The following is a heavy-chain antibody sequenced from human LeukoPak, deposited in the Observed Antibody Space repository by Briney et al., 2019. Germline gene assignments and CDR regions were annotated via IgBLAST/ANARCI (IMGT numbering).Heavy chain of an antibody. CDR2: ISAYKVNT. CDR3: ARDDSIAVASTWFDY. V-gene: IGHV1-18*01. J-gene: IGHJ4*02. D-gene: IGHD6-13*01. Sequence: GASVKVSCKASGYTFTSYGISWVRQAPGQGLEWMGWISAYKVNTNYAQKLQGRVTMTTDTSTSTAYMELRSLRSDDTAVYYCARDDSIAVASTWFDYWGQGTLVTVSS. CDR1: GYTFTSYG.